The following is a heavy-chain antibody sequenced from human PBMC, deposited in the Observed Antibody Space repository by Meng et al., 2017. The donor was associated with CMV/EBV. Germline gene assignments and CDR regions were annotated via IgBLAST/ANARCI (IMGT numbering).Heavy chain of an antibody. D-gene: IGHD4-23*01. J-gene: IGHJ6*02. CDR2: INHSGST. Sequence: SQTPSLTGAVYGGSFSGYYWSWIRQPPGKGLEWIGEINHSGSTNYNPSLKSRVTISVDTSKNQFSLKLSSVTAADTAVYYCASRKWVTVTLYYYYGMDVWGQGTTVTVSS. CDR3: ASRKWVTVTLYYYYGMDV. CDR1: GGSFSGYY. V-gene: IGHV4-34*01.